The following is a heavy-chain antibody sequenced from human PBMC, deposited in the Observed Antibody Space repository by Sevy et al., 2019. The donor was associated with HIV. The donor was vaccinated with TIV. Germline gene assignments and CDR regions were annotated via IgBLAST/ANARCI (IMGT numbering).Heavy chain of an antibody. CDR1: GGNFRNYV. Sequence: ASVKVSCKASGGNFRNYVISWVRQAPGQGLEWMVGIIPTSGTANYAQKFQGRVTIIADESTSTAYMELSSLRSEDTAVYYCARLYPCGGACYYFDSWGQGTLVTVSS. CDR2: IIPTSGTA. D-gene: IGHD2-21*02. J-gene: IGHJ4*02. CDR3: ARLYPCGGACYYFDS. V-gene: IGHV1-69*13.